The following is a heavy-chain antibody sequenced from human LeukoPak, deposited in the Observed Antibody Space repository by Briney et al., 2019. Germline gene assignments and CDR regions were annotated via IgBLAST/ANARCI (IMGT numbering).Heavy chain of an antibody. J-gene: IGHJ4*02. D-gene: IGHD1-26*01. CDR2: INPNSGVT. V-gene: IGHV1-2*02. CDR3: ARMRDLVGTSPLGY. Sequence: ASVKVSCKASGYTFTGYYMHWVRQAPGQGLEWMGWINPNSGVTNYAQKFQGRVTMTGDTSISTAYMELNSLRSDDTAVYYCARMRDLVGTSPLGYWGQGTLVTVSS. CDR1: GYTFTGYY.